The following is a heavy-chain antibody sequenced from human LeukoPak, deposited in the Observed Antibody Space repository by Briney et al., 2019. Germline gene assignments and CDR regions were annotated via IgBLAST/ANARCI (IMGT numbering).Heavy chain of an antibody. D-gene: IGHD5-24*01. J-gene: IGHJ1*01. Sequence: GSLRLSCIVSGGTIDTRHFYWTWIRQPPGKGLEWIGSIYYNLSTSYNPSLLSRGTISVDTSKNQFSLRLTSVTAADTAMYYCAKGGDAYKVGNYWGPGTMVTVSS. V-gene: IGHV4-39*07. CDR1: GGTIDTRHFY. CDR2: IYYNLST. CDR3: AKGGDAYKVGNY.